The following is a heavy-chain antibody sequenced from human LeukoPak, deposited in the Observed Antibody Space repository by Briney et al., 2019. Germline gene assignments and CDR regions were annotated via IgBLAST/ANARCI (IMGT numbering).Heavy chain of an antibody. D-gene: IGHD1/OR15-1a*01. Sequence: GGSLRLSCAASGFTFSSYSMNWVRQAPGKGLEWVSSISSSSSYIYYADSVKGRFTISRDNAKNSLYLQMNSLRPEDTAVYYCAREAYNWNIDGFDIWGQGTMVTVSS. V-gene: IGHV3-21*01. CDR2: ISSSSSYI. J-gene: IGHJ3*02. CDR1: GFTFSSYS. CDR3: AREAYNWNIDGFDI.